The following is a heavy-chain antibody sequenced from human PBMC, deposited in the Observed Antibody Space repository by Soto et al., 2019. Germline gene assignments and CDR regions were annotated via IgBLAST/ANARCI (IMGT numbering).Heavy chain of an antibody. CDR3: VRHGRVGVMKFDYHNDMDV. D-gene: IGHD1-1*01. CDR1: GYTFSTYG. J-gene: IGHJ6*02. Sequence: QVQLVQSGAEVKKPGASVKVSCKASGYTFSTYGISWARQAPGQGLEWMGWISAYNGNSKNTQKLQGRVTMTTDTATDSAYMELRSLRSDDTAVYFCVRHGRVGVMKFDYHNDMDVWGQGTTVTVSS. CDR2: ISAYNGNS. V-gene: IGHV1-18*01.